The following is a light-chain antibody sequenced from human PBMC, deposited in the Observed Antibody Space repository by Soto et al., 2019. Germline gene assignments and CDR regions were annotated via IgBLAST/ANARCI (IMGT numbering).Light chain of an antibody. CDR3: QSYDNSLSAYV. Sequence: QSVLTQPHSVSGAPGQRVTISCTGSSSNIGASKDVHWYQHLPGTAPKLLIYANTNRPSGVPDRFSGSMSVTSASLAITGLQAEDEADYYCQSYDNSLSAYVFGTGTKVTVL. CDR2: ANT. J-gene: IGLJ1*01. V-gene: IGLV1-40*01. CDR1: SSNIGASKD.